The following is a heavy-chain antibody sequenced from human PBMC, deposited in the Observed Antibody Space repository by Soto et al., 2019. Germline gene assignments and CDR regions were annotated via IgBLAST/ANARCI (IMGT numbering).Heavy chain of an antibody. D-gene: IGHD2-2*01. CDR1: GGTFSSYA. J-gene: IGHJ6*02. Sequence: SVKVSCEASGGTFSSYAISWVRQAPGQGLEWMGGIIPIFGTANYAQKFQGRVTITADESTSTAYMELSSLRSEDTAVYYCARVEERVVVVPAAMYGMDVWGQGTTVTAP. CDR2: IIPIFGTA. V-gene: IGHV1-69*13. CDR3: ARVEERVVVVPAAMYGMDV.